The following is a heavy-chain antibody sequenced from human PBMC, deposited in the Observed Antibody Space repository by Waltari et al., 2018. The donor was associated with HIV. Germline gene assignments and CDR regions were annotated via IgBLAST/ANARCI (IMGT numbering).Heavy chain of an antibody. V-gene: IGHV3-30*18. CDR3: AKGASGWSPGY. Sequence: QVQLVESGGGVVQPGRSLRLSCAASRFTFSSYAMYWVRQAPGKGVEWVAVISYYGDKKYYADSVKGRFTISRDNSKNTLYLQMNSLRAEDTAVYYCAKGASGWSPGYWGQGTLVTVSS. D-gene: IGHD6-19*01. CDR2: ISYYGDKK. J-gene: IGHJ4*02. CDR1: RFTFSSYA.